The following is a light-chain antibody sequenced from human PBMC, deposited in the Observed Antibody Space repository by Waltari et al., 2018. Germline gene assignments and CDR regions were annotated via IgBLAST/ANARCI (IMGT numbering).Light chain of an antibody. Sequence: QSALTQPPSASGSPGQSVTISCTGTSSDVGGYNYVPWYQQHPGKAPKLMIYEVSKRPSGVPDRFSGSKSGNMASLTVSGLQAEDEADYYCSSYAGSNNFVVGTGTKVTVL. CDR2: EVS. CDR3: SSYAGSNNFV. J-gene: IGLJ1*01. CDR1: SSDVGGYNY. V-gene: IGLV2-8*01.